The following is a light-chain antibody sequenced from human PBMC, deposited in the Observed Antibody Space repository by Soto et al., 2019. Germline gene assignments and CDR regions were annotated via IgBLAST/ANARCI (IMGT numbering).Light chain of an antibody. J-gene: IGKJ4*01. CDR1: QGISSW. Sequence: DIQMSQYPSALAASVGDRLTITCRASQGISSWLAWYKQKPGKAPEXXIYAASSLQGGVPSRFRGSGSGTDFTLTISSLKPEDFETYYCQQTNSFPLTFGGGTKVDIK. CDR3: QQTNSFPLT. CDR2: AAS. V-gene: IGKV1-12*01.